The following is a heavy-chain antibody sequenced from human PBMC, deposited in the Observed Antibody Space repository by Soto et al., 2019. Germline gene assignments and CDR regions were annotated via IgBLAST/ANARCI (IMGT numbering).Heavy chain of an antibody. CDR3: ARDRWFDS. V-gene: IGHV4-59*01. CDR1: GGSISTNY. J-gene: IGHJ5*01. CDR2: ISYSVTT. Sequence: PSETLSLTCSVSGGSISTNYWSWIRQPPGKGLEWIGYISYSVTTNYNPSLKSRVTISVDTSKNQFSLELSSVTAADTAVYYCARDRWFDSWGQGTLVTVSS.